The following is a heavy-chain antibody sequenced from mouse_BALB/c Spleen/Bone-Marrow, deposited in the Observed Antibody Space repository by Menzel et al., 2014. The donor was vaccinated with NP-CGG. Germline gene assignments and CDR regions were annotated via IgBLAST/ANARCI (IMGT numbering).Heavy chain of an antibody. CDR1: GFTFNSNT. J-gene: IGHJ4*01. CDR2: ITNGGGAT. V-gene: IGHV5-12-2*01. CDR3: ARPRYPFYAMDS. Sequence: EVQLVESGGGLVQPGGSLKLSCAASGFTFNSNTMSWVRPTPEKRLEWVAYITNGGGATYYLDTVKGRFTTSRDSAKNTLYLQMSSLKSEDTAMYYCARPRYPFYAMDSWGQGTSVTVSS. D-gene: IGHD2-14*01.